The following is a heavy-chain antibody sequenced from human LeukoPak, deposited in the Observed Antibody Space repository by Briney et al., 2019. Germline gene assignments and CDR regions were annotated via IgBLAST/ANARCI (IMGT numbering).Heavy chain of an antibody. CDR1: GGSISSYY. V-gene: IGHV4-59*04. Sequence: SETLSLTCTVSGGSISSYYWSWIRQPPGKGLEWIGSIYYSGSTYYNPSLKSRVTISVDTSKNQFSLKLSSVTAADTAVYYCASTTVSRALDYWGQGTLVTVSS. CDR2: IYYSGST. CDR3: ASTTVSRALDY. J-gene: IGHJ4*02. D-gene: IGHD4-11*01.